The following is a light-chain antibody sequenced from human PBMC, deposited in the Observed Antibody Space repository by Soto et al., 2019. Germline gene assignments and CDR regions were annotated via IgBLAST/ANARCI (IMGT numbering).Light chain of an antibody. CDR2: SNS. CDR3: ATWDDGLSADV. J-gene: IGLJ1*01. CDR1: ISNIGGNT. Sequence: QSVLTQPPSASGTPGQRVTFSCSGSISNIGGNTVSWFQHLPRTAPKLLIFSNSQRPSGVPDRFSGAKSGTSASLDISGLQSDDEANYYCATWDDGLSADVFGTGTKLTVL. V-gene: IGLV1-44*01.